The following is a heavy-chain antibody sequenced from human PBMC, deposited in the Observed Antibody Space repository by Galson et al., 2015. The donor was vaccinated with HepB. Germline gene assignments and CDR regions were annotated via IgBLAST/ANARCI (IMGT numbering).Heavy chain of an antibody. CDR3: ATLHVDFGSMVRGVTNDY. CDR2: FDPEDGET. CDR1: GYTLTELS. Sequence: SVKVSCKVSGYTLTELSMHWVRQAPGKGLEWMGGFDPEDGETIYAQKFQGRVTMTEDTSTDTAYMELSSLRSEDTAVYYCATLHVDFGSMVRGVTNDYWGQGTLVTVSS. D-gene: IGHD3-10*01. J-gene: IGHJ4*02. V-gene: IGHV1-24*01.